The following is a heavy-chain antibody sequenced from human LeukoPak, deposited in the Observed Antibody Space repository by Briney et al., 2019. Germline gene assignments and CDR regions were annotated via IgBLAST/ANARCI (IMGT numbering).Heavy chain of an antibody. CDR3: ARALWEYYYYYMDV. CDR1: GFIFSDYS. D-gene: IGHD1-26*01. J-gene: IGHJ6*03. Sequence: GGSLRLSCVASGFIFSDYSMDWVRQVPGKGLEWVSSITSSSSYIYYADSVKGRFTISRDNAKNSLYLQMNSLRAEDTAVYYFARALWEYYYYYMDVWGKGTTVTVSS. V-gene: IGHV3-21*01. CDR2: ITSSSSYI.